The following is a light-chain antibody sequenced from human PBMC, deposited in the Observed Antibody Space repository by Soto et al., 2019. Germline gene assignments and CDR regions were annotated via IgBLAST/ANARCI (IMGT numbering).Light chain of an antibody. V-gene: IGKV3-15*01. Sequence: EIVMTQSPATLSVSPGERATLSCRASQSVSSNLAWYQQKPGQAPRLLVYGASTRATGIPARFSGSGSGTELTLTISSLQSEDFAVYYCQQYNNWPQKFGQGTKGDIK. J-gene: IGKJ1*01. CDR3: QQYNNWPQK. CDR2: GAS. CDR1: QSVSSN.